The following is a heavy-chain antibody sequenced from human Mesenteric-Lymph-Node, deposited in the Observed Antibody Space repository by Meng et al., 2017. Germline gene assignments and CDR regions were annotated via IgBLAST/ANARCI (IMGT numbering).Heavy chain of an antibody. CDR1: RFTLRTYA. Sequence: GGSLRLSCAASRFTLRTYAMSWVRQAPGKGLEWVSTISGVVSSTYNADSVKGRFTISRDNSKNTLYLQMNSLRAEDTAVYYCAREEKYSSSWYYYYYGMDVWGQGTTVTVSS. J-gene: IGHJ6*02. D-gene: IGHD6-13*01. V-gene: IGHV3-23*01. CDR2: ISGVVSST. CDR3: AREEKYSSSWYYYYYGMDV.